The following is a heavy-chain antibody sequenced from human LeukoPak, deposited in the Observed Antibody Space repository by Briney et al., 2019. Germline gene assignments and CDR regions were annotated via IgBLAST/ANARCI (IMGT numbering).Heavy chain of an antibody. J-gene: IGHJ4*02. CDR2: IYYRGST. CDR1: GDSISSNY. CDR3: ARHLSSGWSDY. Sequence: PSETLSLTCTVSGDSISSNYWSWVRQPPGKGLEWIAYIYYRGSTNYNRSLRDRVTISLDTSKNQFSLRLSSVTAADTAVYYCARHLSSGWSDYWGQGTLVTVS. V-gene: IGHV4-59*08. D-gene: IGHD6-19*01.